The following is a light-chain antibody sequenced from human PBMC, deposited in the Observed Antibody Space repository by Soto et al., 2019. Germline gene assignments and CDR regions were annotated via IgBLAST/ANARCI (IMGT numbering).Light chain of an antibody. CDR1: QSVSSY. V-gene: IGKV3-11*01. CDR3: QHRSNWPWT. J-gene: IGKJ1*01. CDR2: DAS. Sequence: EVVLTQSPATLSLSPGERATLSCRASQSVSSYLAWYQQKPGQTPRLLIYDASNRATGIPARFSGSGSGTDFTLTISSLEPEDFAVYYCQHRSNWPWTFGQGTKVEIK.